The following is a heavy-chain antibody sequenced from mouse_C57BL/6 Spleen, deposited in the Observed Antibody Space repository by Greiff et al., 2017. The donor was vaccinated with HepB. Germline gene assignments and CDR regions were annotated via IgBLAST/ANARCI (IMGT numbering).Heavy chain of an antibody. CDR3: ALTGRGAMDY. CDR1: GYTFTSYW. D-gene: IGHD4-1*01. CDR2: IYPSDSET. V-gene: IGHV1-61*01. J-gene: IGHJ4*01. Sequence: VQLQQPGAELVRPGSSVKLSCKASGYTFTSYWMDWVKQRPGQGLEWIGNIYPSDSETHYNQKFKDKATLTVDKSSSTAYMQLSSLTSEDSAVYYCALTGRGAMDYWGQGTSVTVSS.